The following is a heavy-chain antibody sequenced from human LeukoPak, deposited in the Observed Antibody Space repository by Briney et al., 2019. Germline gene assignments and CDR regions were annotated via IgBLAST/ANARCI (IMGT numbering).Heavy chain of an antibody. CDR3: ARVYYYYYMDV. Sequence: SETLSLTCTVSGGSISSGSYYWGWIRQPPGKGLEWIGNIYFNGSTYYNPSLKSRVTISVDTSKNEFSLKLSSVTAADTAVYYCARVYYYYYMDVWGKGTTVTVSS. J-gene: IGHJ6*03. V-gene: IGHV4-39*07. CDR1: GGSISSGSYY. CDR2: IYFNGST.